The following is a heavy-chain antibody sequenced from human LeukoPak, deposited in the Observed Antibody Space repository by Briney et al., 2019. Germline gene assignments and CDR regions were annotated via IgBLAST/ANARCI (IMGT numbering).Heavy chain of an antibody. V-gene: IGHV4-39*01. CDR3: ARPLDGYNGFDP. CDR1: GGSISGSSYY. Sequence: SETLSLTCTVSGGSISGSSYYWGWIRQPPGKDLEWIGSIYYSRSTYYTPSIKSRVPIAVDTAKNQFSLKLSFVTAADTAVYYCARPLDGYNGFDPWGQGTLVTVSS. J-gene: IGHJ5*02. CDR2: IYYSRST. D-gene: IGHD5-24*01.